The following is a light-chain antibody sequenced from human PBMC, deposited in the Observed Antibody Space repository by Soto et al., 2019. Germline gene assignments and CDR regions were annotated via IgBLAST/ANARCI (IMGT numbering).Light chain of an antibody. Sequence: QSALTQPASVSGSPGQSITISCTGTSSDVGGYNYVSWYQQHPGKAPKLMIYDVSNRPSGVSNRFSGSKSGSTASLTISGLQAEDEADYYCSSYTTSGTVTFGGGTKLTVL. CDR2: DVS. V-gene: IGLV2-14*01. J-gene: IGLJ2*01. CDR3: SSYTTSGTVT. CDR1: SSDVGGYNY.